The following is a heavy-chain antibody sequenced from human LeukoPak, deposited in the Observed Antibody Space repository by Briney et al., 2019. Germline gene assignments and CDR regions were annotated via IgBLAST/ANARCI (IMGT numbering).Heavy chain of an antibody. CDR1: GFTFSSYG. D-gene: IGHD2-15*01. CDR2: IRYDGSNK. J-gene: IGHJ4*02. Sequence: GGSLRLSCAASGFTFSSYGMHWVRQAPGKGLEWVAFIRYDGSNKYYADSVKGRFTISRDNSKNTLYLQKNSLRAEDTAVYYCAKAQHCSGGSCYRDWGQGTLVTVSS. V-gene: IGHV3-30*02. CDR3: AKAQHCSGGSCYRD.